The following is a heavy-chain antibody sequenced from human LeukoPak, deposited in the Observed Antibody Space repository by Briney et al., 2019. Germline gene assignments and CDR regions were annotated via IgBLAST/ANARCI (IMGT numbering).Heavy chain of an antibody. Sequence: GASLRLSCAASGFTFSSYWMSWGRQAPGKGLEWVANIKLDGSEKYYVASVKGRFTISRDNAKTSLYLQMHSLRAEDTAVYYCARGPQLKTGSYYVANWGQGTLVTVSS. D-gene: IGHD3-10*01. CDR2: IKLDGSEK. V-gene: IGHV3-7*01. CDR1: GFTFSSYW. CDR3: ARGPQLKTGSYYVAN. J-gene: IGHJ4*02.